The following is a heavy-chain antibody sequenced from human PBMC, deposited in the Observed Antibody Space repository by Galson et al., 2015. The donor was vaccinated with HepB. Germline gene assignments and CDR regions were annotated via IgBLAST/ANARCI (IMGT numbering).Heavy chain of an antibody. D-gene: IGHD2-15*01. CDR3: AKDRYCSGGSCYSTFPDY. V-gene: IGHV3-23*01. CDR2: ISGSGGST. J-gene: IGHJ4*02. CDR1: GFTFSSYA. Sequence: SLRLSCAASGFTFSSYAMSWVRQAPGKGLEWVSAISGSGGSTYYADSVKGRFTISRDNSKNTLYLQMNSLRAEDTAVYYCAKDRYCSGGSCYSTFPDYWGQGTLVTVSS.